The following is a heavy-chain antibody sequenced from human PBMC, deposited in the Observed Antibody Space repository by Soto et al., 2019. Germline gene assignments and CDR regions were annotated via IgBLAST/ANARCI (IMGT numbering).Heavy chain of an antibody. D-gene: IGHD2-8*01. CDR3: ASLSYCTNGVCYNYGMDV. CDR2: IDPSDSYT. CDR1: GYSFTSYW. Sequence: PGESLKISCKGSGYSFTSYWISWVRQMPGKGLEWMGRIDPSDSYTNYSPSFQGHVTISADKSISTAYLQWSSLKASDTAMYYCASLSYCTNGVCYNYGMDVWGQGTTVTVSS. J-gene: IGHJ6*02. V-gene: IGHV5-10-1*01.